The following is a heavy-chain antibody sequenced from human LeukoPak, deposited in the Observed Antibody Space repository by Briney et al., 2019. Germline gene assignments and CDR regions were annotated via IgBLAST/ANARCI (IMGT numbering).Heavy chain of an antibody. Sequence: PGGSLRLSCAASEFTFSSYGMHWVRQAPGKGLEWVAFIRYDGSNKYYADSVKGRFTISRDNSKNTLYLQMNSLRPEDTAVYYCTRDGYSYGYRTSQTFDYWGQGTLVTVSS. CDR3: TRDGYSYGYRTSQTFDY. J-gene: IGHJ4*02. V-gene: IGHV3-30*02. CDR2: IRYDGSNK. CDR1: EFTFSSYG. D-gene: IGHD5-18*01.